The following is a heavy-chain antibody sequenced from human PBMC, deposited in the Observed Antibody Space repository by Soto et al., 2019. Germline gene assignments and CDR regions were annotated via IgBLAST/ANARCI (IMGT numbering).Heavy chain of an antibody. CDR3: ARTRGSKNYGMDV. CDR2: IYYSGTT. CDR1: GYSISSTNW. J-gene: IGHJ6*02. V-gene: IGHV4-28*01. Sequence: SETLSLTCAVSGYSISSTNWWGWIRQPPGRGLEWIGYIYYSGTTYYTPSLKSRVTMSVDSSKNQFSLKLSSVTAVDTAVYYCARTRGSKNYGMDVWGQGTSVTVSS. D-gene: IGHD1-26*01.